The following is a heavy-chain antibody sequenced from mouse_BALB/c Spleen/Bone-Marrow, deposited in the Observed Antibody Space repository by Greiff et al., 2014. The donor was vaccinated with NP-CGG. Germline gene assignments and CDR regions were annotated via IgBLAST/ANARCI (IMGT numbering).Heavy chain of an antibody. CDR2: IWSDGST. V-gene: IGHV2-6*02. CDR3: ARRGDYDEGYAMDY. J-gene: IGHJ4*01. D-gene: IGHD2-4*01. Sequence: VKLMESGPGLVAPSQSLSITCSVSGFSLTSYCVHWVRQPPGKGLEWLVVIWSDGSTTYNSALKSRLVISKDNSKSQVFLKLNSLQTDDTAMYYCARRGDYDEGYAMDYWGQGTSVTVSS. CDR1: GFSLTSYC.